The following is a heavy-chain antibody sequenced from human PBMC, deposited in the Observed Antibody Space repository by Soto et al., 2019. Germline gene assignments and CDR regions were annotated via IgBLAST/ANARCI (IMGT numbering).Heavy chain of an antibody. D-gene: IGHD4-17*01. Sequence: EVQLLESGGGLVQPGESLRLSCAASGFTFSSYAMIWVRQAPGKGLEWVSVVSGSGGSTYYVDSVKGRFTISRDNSKHTLYLQMNSLRAEDTAVYDCAKSVNRHYYYTMAVWGQGTTVTVSS. V-gene: IGHV3-23*01. CDR2: VSGSGGST. J-gene: IGHJ6*02. CDR1: GFTFSSYA. CDR3: AKSVNRHYYYTMAV.